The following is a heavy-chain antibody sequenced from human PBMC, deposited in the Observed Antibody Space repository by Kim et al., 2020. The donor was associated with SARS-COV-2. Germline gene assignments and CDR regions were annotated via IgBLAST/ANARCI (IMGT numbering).Heavy chain of an antibody. V-gene: IGHV4-31*02. D-gene: IGHD3-3*01. CDR3: ARATTTIFGVVSEFDY. J-gene: IGHJ4*02. Sequence: PSLKSRVTISVDTSTNQFSLKLGSVTAADTAVYYCARATTTIFGVVSEFDYWGQGTLVTVSS.